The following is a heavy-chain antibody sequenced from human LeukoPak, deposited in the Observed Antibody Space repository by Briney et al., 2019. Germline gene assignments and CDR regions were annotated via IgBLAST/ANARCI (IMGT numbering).Heavy chain of an antibody. CDR1: GLTFSSYT. Sequence: GGSLRLSCAASGLTFSSYTMSWVRQAPGKGLEWVSTITTSDGNTYYADSVKGRFTVSRDNSKNTLFLQMNSLRAEDTAVYYCAKDGGLWVSAHWGDSWGQGTLVTVSS. D-gene: IGHD7-27*01. V-gene: IGHV3-23*01. CDR2: ITTSDGNT. J-gene: IGHJ3*01. CDR3: AKDGGLWVSAHWGDS.